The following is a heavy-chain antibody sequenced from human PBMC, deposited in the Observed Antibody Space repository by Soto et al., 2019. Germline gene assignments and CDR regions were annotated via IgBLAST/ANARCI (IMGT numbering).Heavy chain of an antibody. V-gene: IGHV1-69*02. CDR1: GGTFSSYT. CDR3: ARGNRYDILTRSPDNWFAP. Sequence: QVQLVQSGAEVKKPGSSVKVSCKASGGTFSSYTISWVLQAPGQGLEWMGRIIPILGIANYAQKFQGRVTITADKSTSTAYMELSSLRSEDTAVYCCARGNRYDILTRSPDNWFAPWGQGTLVTVSS. J-gene: IGHJ5*02. CDR2: IIPILGIA. D-gene: IGHD3-9*01.